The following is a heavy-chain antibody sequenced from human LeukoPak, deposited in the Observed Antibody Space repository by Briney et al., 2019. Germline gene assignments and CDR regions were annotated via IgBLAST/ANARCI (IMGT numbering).Heavy chain of an antibody. CDR1: GGTFSSFG. CDR2: IIPIFGTA. V-gene: IGHV1-69*13. CDR3: AVYGSGSYFDY. Sequence: ASVKVSCTATGGTFSSFGVTWVRQAPGQGLEWMGGIIPIFGTANYAQKFQGRVTITADESTSTAYMELSSLRSEDTAVYYCAVYGSGSYFDYWGQGTLVTVSS. D-gene: IGHD3-10*01. J-gene: IGHJ4*02.